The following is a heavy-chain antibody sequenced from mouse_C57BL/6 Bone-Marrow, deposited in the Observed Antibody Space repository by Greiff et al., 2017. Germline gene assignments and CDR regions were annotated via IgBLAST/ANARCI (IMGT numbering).Heavy chain of an antibody. J-gene: IGHJ2*01. V-gene: IGHV1-81*01. CDR3: ARCIYYGNWVFDY. Sequence: QVQLQQSGAELARPGASVKLSCKASGYTFTSYGISWVKQRTGQGLEWIGEIYTRSGNTYYTEKFKGKATLTADKSSSTAYMELRSLTSEYSAVYFCARCIYYGNWVFDYWGQGTTLTVSS. D-gene: IGHD2-1*01. CDR2: IYTRSGNT. CDR1: GYTFTSYG.